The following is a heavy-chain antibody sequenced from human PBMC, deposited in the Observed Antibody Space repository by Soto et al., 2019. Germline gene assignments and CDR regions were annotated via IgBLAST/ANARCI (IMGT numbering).Heavy chain of an antibody. D-gene: IGHD3-3*01. CDR3: ARWWSGSRQGFDP. CDR2: IYYSGST. Sequence: QVQLQESGPGLVTPSQTLSLTCTVSGGSISRGDYYWSWIRQHPGKGLAWIGYIYYSGSTYYNPSLNSRVTISVDTSKNQFSLKLSSVTAADTAGYYCARWWSGSRQGFDPWGQGTLVTVSS. CDR1: GGSISRGDYY. V-gene: IGHV4-31*03. J-gene: IGHJ5*02.